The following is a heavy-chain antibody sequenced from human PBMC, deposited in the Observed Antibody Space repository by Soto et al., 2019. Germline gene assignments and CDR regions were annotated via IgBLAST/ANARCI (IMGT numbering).Heavy chain of an antibody. CDR1: GGSISDYY. CDR2: VYYSGST. Sequence: QVQLQESGPGLVKPSETLSLTCTVSGGSISDYYWSWFRQAPGKGLDWIWYVYYSGSTNYNPSLPRPXTTSGDTTKNQSSLKLSSVTAADTAVYYCARQAIDWGQGTLVTVSS. V-gene: IGHV4-59*08. J-gene: IGHJ4*02. CDR3: ARQAID.